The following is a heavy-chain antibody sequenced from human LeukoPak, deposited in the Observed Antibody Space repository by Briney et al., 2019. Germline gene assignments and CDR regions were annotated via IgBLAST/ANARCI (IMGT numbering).Heavy chain of an antibody. CDR1: EFTVSSNY. CDR2: IYSGGST. J-gene: IGHJ5*02. V-gene: IGHV3-66*01. D-gene: IGHD6-6*01. CDR3: ATGPYSSSSLST. Sequence: GGSLRLSCAASEFTVSSNYMSWARQAPGKGLEWVSVIYSGGSTYYADSVKGRFTISRDNSKNTLYLQMNSLRAEDTAVYYCATGPYSSSSLSTWGQGTLVTVSS.